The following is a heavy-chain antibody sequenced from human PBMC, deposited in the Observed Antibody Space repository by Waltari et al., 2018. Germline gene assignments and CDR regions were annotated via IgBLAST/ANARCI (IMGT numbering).Heavy chain of an antibody. D-gene: IGHD3-16*01. CDR3: ATYVGASIGTAAFDV. CDR1: GGSIISNCPY. J-gene: IGHJ3*01. V-gene: IGHV4-39*01. Sequence: QLHLQEAGPGLVKPSETLSLTCSVSGGSIISNCPYSAWIRQPPGKGLEWTATISYTGTTYYNPSLKSRVTISVDTSKNQFSLKLSSVTAADTAVYYCATYVGASIGTAAFDVWGQGTMVTVSS. CDR2: ISYTGTT.